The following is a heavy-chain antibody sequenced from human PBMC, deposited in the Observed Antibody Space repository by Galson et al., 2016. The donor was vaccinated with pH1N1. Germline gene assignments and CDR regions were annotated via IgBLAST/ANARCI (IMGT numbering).Heavy chain of an antibody. CDR3: ASDSKGYYGSGTSIQDHFYYGMDV. D-gene: IGHD3-10*01. Sequence: SVKVSCKASGGTFSNYVISWVRQAPGQGLEWMGGIIPIFGTTDYAQKFQGRVTITADKTTRTGYMELTSLRSEDTAVYFCASDSKGYYGSGTSIQDHFYYGMDVGGQGTTVTVSS. CDR1: GGTFSNYV. CDR2: IIPIFGTT. V-gene: IGHV1-69*06. J-gene: IGHJ6*02.